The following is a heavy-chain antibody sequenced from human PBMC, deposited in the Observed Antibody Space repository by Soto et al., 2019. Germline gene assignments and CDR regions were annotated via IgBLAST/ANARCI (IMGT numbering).Heavy chain of an antibody. Sequence: GGSVRLSCAASGFTFSSYSMNWVRQAPGKGLEWVSSISSSSSYIYYADSVKGRFTISRDNAKNSLYLQMNSLRAEDTAVYYCARGGFLERYYYYGMDVWGQGSTVTVSS. CDR2: ISSSSSYI. V-gene: IGHV3-21*01. CDR3: ARGGFLERYYYYGMDV. CDR1: GFTFSSYS. D-gene: IGHD3-3*01. J-gene: IGHJ6*02.